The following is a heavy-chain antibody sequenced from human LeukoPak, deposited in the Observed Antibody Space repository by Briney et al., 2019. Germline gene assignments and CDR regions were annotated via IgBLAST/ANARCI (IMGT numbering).Heavy chain of an antibody. J-gene: IGHJ4*02. CDR1: GGSFSVYY. CDR3: SRDRIAVAGRGFFDY. D-gene: IGHD6-19*01. Sequence: SETLSLTCAVYGGSFSVYYWSWIRQPPGKGLEWIGEINHSGSTNYNPSLKSRVTISVDTSKNQFSLKLSSVTAADTAVYYCSRDRIAVAGRGFFDYWGQGTLVSVSS. V-gene: IGHV4-34*01. CDR2: INHSGST.